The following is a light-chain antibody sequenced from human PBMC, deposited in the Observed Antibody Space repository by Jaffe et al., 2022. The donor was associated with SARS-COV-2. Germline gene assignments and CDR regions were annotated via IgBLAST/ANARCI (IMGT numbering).Light chain of an antibody. CDR3: QHSYITPWT. J-gene: IGKJ1*01. Sequence: DIQMTQSPSSLSASVGDRVTITCRASQSISTYLNWYQKKPGKAPNLLIYGASSLQSGVPSRFSGSGSGTDFTLTISSLQPEDFAVYYCQHSYITPWTFGQGTKVEIK. CDR1: QSISTY. CDR2: GAS. V-gene: IGKV1-39*01.